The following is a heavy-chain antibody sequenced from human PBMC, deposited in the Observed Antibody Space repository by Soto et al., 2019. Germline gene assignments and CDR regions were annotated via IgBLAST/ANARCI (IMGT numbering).Heavy chain of an antibody. J-gene: IGHJ6*03. CDR1: GGSFSGYY. CDR2: INHSGST. Sequence: QVQLQQWGAGLLKPSETLSLTCAVYGGSFSGYYWSWIRQPPGKGLEWIGEINHSGSTNYNPSLKSRVTISVDTSKNQFSLKLSSVTAADTAVYYCARGIAARYYYYCYIDVWGKGTTVTVSS. V-gene: IGHV4-34*01. D-gene: IGHD6-6*01. CDR3: ARGIAARYYYYCYIDV.